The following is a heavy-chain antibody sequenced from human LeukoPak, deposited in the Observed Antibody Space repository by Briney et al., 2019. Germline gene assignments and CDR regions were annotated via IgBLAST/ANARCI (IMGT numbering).Heavy chain of an antibody. CDR2: IKQDGSEK. J-gene: IGHJ6*03. CDR3: ARKTRLPLYYYYMDV. CDR1: GFTFSSYW. V-gene: IGHV3-7*01. D-gene: IGHD4-11*01. Sequence: GGSLRLSCAASGFTFSSYWMSWVRQAPGKGLEWVANIKQDGSEKYYVDSVKGRFTISRDNAKNSLYLQMNSLRAEDTAVYYCARKTRLPLYYYYMDVWGKGTTVTVSS.